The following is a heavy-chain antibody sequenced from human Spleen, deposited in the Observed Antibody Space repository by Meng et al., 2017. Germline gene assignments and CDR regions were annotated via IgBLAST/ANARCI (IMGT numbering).Heavy chain of an antibody. CDR2: IKQDGSEK. J-gene: IGHJ6*02. Sequence: GGSLRLSCAASGFTFSSYEMNWVRQAPGKGLEWVANIKQDGSEKYYADSVKGRFTISRDNSKNTLYLQMNSLRAEDTAVYYCAREVMVRGAGYYYGMDVWGQGTTVTVSS. CDR3: AREVMVRGAGYYYGMDV. V-gene: IGHV3-7*01. D-gene: IGHD3-10*01. CDR1: GFTFSSYE.